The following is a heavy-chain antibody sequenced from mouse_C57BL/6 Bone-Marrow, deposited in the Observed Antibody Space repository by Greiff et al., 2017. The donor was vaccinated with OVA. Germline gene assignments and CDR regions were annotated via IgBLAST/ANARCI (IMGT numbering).Heavy chain of an antibody. J-gene: IGHJ3*01. CDR1: GYTLTDYE. CDR3: TLITTVAY. CDR2: IDPETGGT. V-gene: IGHV1-15*01. Sequence: QVQLQQSGAELVRPGASVTLSCKASGYTLTDYEMHWVKQTPVHGLEWIGAIDPETGGTAYNQKFKGKAILTADKSSSTAYMELRSLTSEDSAVYYCTLITTVAYWGQGTLVTVSA. D-gene: IGHD1-1*01.